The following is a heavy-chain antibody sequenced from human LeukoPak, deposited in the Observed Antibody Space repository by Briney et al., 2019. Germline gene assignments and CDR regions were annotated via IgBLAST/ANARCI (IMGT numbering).Heavy chain of an antibody. J-gene: IGHJ3*02. CDR1: GGSISSGSYY. Sequence: SETLSLTCTVSGGSISSGSYYWSWIRQPAGKGLEWIGRIYTSGSTNYNPSLKSRVTISVDTSKNQFSLKLSSVTAADTAVYYCACLTTADAFDIWGQGTMVTVSS. V-gene: IGHV4-61*02. CDR2: IYTSGST. CDR3: ACLTTADAFDI. D-gene: IGHD3-22*01.